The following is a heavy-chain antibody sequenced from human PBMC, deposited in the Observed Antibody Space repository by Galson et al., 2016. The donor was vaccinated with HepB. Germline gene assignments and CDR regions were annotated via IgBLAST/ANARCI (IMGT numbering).Heavy chain of an antibody. CDR2: ISRSSSYI. CDR1: GFTFSSYN. D-gene: IGHD6-25*01. Sequence: SLRLSCAASGFTFSSYNMNWVRQAPGKGLEWVSSISRSSSYIYFADSLKGRFTISRDNAKNSLYLLMNSLRDGDTAVYYCARAAHPAAFDYWGQGTLVTVSS. CDR3: ARAAHPAAFDY. J-gene: IGHJ4*02. V-gene: IGHV3-21*01.